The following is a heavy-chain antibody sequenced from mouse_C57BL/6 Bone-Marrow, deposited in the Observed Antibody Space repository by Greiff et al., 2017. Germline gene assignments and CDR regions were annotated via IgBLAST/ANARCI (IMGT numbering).Heavy chain of an antibody. V-gene: IGHV6-6*01. CDR3: TRGSPTVVLDY. CDR1: GFTFSDAW. CDR2: IRNKANNHAT. D-gene: IGHD1-1*01. J-gene: IGHJ2*01. Sequence: EVQVVESGGGLVQPGGSMKLSCAASGFTFSDAWMDWVRQSPEKGLEWVAEIRNKANNHATYYAESVKGRFTISRDDSKSSVYLQMNSLRAEDTGIYYCTRGSPTVVLDYWGQGTTLTVSS.